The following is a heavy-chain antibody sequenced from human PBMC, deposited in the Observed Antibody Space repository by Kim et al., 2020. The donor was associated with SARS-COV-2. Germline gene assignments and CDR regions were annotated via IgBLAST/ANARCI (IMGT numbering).Heavy chain of an antibody. CDR2: ISYDGSNK. CDR3: AKDKRYFDWLSPIDY. J-gene: IGHJ4*02. Sequence: GGSLRLSCAASGFTFSSYGMHWVRQAPGKGLAWVAVISYDGSNKYYADSVKGRFTISRDNSKNTLYLQMNSLRAEDTAVYYCAKDKRYFDWLSPIDYWGQAGLVTLSS. V-gene: IGHV3-30*04. D-gene: IGHD3-9*01. CDR1: GFTFSSYG.